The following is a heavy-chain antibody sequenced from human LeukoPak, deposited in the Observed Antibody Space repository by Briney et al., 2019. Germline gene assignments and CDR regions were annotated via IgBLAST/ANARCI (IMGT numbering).Heavy chain of an antibody. Sequence: SETLSLTCTVSGGSISSYYWSWIRQPPGKGLEWIGYIYYSGSTNYNPSLKSRVTISVDTSKNQFSLKLSSVTAADTAVYYCARKPYGDYRYWYFDLWGRGTLVTVSS. J-gene: IGHJ2*01. CDR3: ARKPYGDYRYWYFDL. CDR1: GGSISSYY. CDR2: IYYSGST. V-gene: IGHV4-59*01. D-gene: IGHD4-17*01.